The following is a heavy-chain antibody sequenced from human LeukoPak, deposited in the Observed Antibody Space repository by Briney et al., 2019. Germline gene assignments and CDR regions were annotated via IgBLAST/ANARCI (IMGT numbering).Heavy chain of an antibody. CDR1: GFTFVGNA. J-gene: IGHJ6*03. Sequence: GGSLRLSCAASGFTFVGNAVTWVRQAPGKGLEWVSTISGSGDTYYADSVKGRFTISRDNSKNTLYLQMNSLRAEDTAVYYCAKPGEETCSGGSCQGVYYYYYYMDVWGKGTTVTVSS. CDR2: ISGSGDT. CDR3: AKPGEETCSGGSCQGVYYYYYYMDV. D-gene: IGHD2-15*01. V-gene: IGHV3-23*01.